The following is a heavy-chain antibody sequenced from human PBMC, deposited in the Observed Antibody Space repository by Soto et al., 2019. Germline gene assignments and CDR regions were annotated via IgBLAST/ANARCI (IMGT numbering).Heavy chain of an antibody. Sequence: SETLSLTCSVSGASVAGGSYYWSWVRQPPGKGLEWIGYIPSRGRPFYNPSLTSRGTISADTSKNQPSLQLTSVTAADTAVYYCARDTYSGYDFGLWGQGTLVTV. J-gene: IGHJ5*02. CDR1: GASVAGGSYY. V-gene: IGHV4-30-4*01. CDR2: IPSRGRP. D-gene: IGHD5-12*01. CDR3: ARDTYSGYDFGL.